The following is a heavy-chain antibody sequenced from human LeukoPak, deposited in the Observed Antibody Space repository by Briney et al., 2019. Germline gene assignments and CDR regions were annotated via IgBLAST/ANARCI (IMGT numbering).Heavy chain of an antibody. Sequence: PSQTLSLTCTVSGGSISSDNYYWNWIRQPAGKGLEWIGRIYTSGSTNYNPSLKSRVTISVDTSKNQFSLKPSSVTAADTAVYYCAREDYDILTGPHAFDIWGQGTMVTVSS. CDR1: GGSISSDNYY. D-gene: IGHD3-9*01. CDR2: IYTSGST. V-gene: IGHV4-61*02. J-gene: IGHJ3*02. CDR3: AREDYDILTGPHAFDI.